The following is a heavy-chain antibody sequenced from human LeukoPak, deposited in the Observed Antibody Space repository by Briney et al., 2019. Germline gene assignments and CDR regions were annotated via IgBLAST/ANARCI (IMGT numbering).Heavy chain of an antibody. V-gene: IGHV4-61*01. CDR1: GGSVSSGSYY. CDR3: ARSTGSQLLWFGEFDY. J-gene: IGHJ4*02. CDR2: IYYSGST. Sequence: SETLSLTCTVSGGSVSSGSYYWSRIRQPPGKGLEWIGYIYYSGSTNYNPSLKSRVTISVDTSKNQFSLKLSSVTAADTAVYYCARSTGSQLLWFGEFDYWGQGTLVTVSS. D-gene: IGHD3-10*01.